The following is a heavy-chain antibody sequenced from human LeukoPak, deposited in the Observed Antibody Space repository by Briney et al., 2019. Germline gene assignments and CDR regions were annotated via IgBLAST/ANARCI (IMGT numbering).Heavy chain of an antibody. CDR3: ARPPAGY. Sequence: SETLSLTCAVYGGSFSGYYWSWIRQPPGKGLEWIGEINHSGSTNYNPSLKSRVTISVDTSKNQFSLKLSSVTVADTAVYYCARPPAGYWGQGTLVTVSS. CDR1: GGSFSGYY. CDR2: INHSGST. V-gene: IGHV4-34*01. J-gene: IGHJ4*02.